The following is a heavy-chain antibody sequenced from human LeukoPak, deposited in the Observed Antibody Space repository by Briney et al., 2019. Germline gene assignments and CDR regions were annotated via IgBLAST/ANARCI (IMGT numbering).Heavy chain of an antibody. D-gene: IGHD6-19*01. Sequence: GGSLRLSCAASGFTFSSYAMSWVRQAPGKGLEWVSAISGSGGSTYYADSVKGRFTISRDNFKNTLYLQMNSLRAEDTAVYYCAKRGPGGSSGWYLFDYWGQGTLVTVSS. CDR3: AKRGPGGSSGWYLFDY. V-gene: IGHV3-23*01. CDR1: GFTFSSYA. J-gene: IGHJ4*02. CDR2: ISGSGGST.